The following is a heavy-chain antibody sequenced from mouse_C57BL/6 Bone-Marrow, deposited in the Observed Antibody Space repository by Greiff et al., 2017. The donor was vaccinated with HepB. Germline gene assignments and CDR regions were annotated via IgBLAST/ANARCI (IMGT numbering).Heavy chain of an antibody. V-gene: IGHV3-1*01. D-gene: IGHD1-1*01. Sequence: VQLKESGPGMVKPSQSLSLTCTVTGYSITSGYDWHWIRHFPGNKLEWMGYISYSGSTNYNLSLKSRISITHDTSKNHFFLKLNSVTTEDTATYYCARRTTVVAWYFDVWGTGTTVTVSS. CDR1: GYSITSGYD. J-gene: IGHJ1*03. CDR3: ARRTTVVAWYFDV. CDR2: ISYSGST.